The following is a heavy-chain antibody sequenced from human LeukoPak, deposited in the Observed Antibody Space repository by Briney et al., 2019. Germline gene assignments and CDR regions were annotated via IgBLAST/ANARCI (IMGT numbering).Heavy chain of an antibody. V-gene: IGHV3-23*01. J-gene: IGHJ4*02. D-gene: IGHD3-22*01. CDR1: GFTFSSYA. CDR2: ITGSSAST. CDR3: AKLGYYDTH. Sequence: PGGSLRLSCAASGFTFSSYAMSWVRQAPGKGLEWVSSITGSSASTYYADSVKGRFTISRDNSKNTLYLQMNSLRAEDTAVYFCAKLGYYDTHWGQGTLVTVSS.